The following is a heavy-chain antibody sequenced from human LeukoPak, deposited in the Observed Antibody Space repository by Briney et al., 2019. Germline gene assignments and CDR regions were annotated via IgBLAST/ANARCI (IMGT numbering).Heavy chain of an antibody. CDR3: ARSRPAPKEFDH. Sequence: PSETLSLTCTVSVDSISAYYWSWIRQPPGKGLEWIGYIYTSGTTNYNPSLKSRVTMSADTSKNQFSLKLDSVTAADTAVYYCARSRPAPKEFDHWGQGTLVAVSS. D-gene: IGHD2-2*01. CDR1: VDSISAYY. CDR2: IYTSGTT. V-gene: IGHV4-4*09. J-gene: IGHJ4*02.